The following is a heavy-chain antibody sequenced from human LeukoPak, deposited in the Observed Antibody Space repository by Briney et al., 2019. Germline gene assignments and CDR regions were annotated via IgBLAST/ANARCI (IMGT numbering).Heavy chain of an antibody. V-gene: IGHV4-59*01. CDR2: IYYSGST. CDR3: ARDFTYYYDSSGPHGAFDI. D-gene: IGHD3-22*01. CDR1: GGSISSYY. J-gene: IGHJ3*02. Sequence: SETLSLTCTVSGGSISSYYWSWIRQPPGKGLEWIGYIYYSGSTNYNPSLKSRVTISVDTSKNQFSLKLSSVTAADTAVYYRARDFTYYYDSSGPHGAFDIWGQGTMVTVSS.